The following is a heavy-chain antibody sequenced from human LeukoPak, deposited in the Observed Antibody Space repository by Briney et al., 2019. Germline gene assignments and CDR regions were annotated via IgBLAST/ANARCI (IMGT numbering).Heavy chain of an antibody. CDR2: IKQDGSEK. V-gene: IGHV3-7*01. Sequence: GGSLRLSCAASGFTFSSYWMSWVRQAPGKGLEWVANIKQDGSEKYYVDSVKGRFTISRDNAKNSLYLQMNSLRAEDTAVYYCAAIVVVPAAIGWFDPWGQGTLVTVSS. D-gene: IGHD2-2*02. CDR3: AAIVVVPAAIGWFDP. J-gene: IGHJ5*02. CDR1: GFTFSSYW.